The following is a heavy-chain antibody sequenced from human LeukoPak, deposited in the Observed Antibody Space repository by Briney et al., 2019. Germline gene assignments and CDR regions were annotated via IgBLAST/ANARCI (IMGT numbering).Heavy chain of an antibody. CDR2: ISSSGNTI. D-gene: IGHD7-27*01. Sequence: PGGSLRLSCAASGFTFSSYEMNWVRQAPGKGLGWVSFISSSGNTIYYADSVKGRFIISRDNAKNSLYLQMNSLRTEDTAVYYCARERPGEDTFDIWGQGTTVTVSS. J-gene: IGHJ3*02. V-gene: IGHV3-48*03. CDR1: GFTFSSYE. CDR3: ARERPGEDTFDI.